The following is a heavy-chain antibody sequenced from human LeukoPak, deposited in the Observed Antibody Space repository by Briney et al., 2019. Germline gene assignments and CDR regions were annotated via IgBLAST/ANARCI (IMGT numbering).Heavy chain of an antibody. Sequence: PGGSLRLSCAASRFTLNPYAMSWVRQAPGKGLEWVSAISGSGGTTSYADSVKGRFTISRDNSKNTLYLQMNSLRAEDTAVYYCAKPINTGWSWARGIDYWGQGTLVTVSS. CDR2: ISGSGGTT. CDR3: AKPINTGWSWARGIDY. D-gene: IGHD6-19*01. V-gene: IGHV3-23*01. CDR1: RFTLNPYA. J-gene: IGHJ4*02.